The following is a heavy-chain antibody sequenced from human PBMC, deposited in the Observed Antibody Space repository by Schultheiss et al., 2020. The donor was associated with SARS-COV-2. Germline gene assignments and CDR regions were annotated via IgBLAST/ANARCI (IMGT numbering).Heavy chain of an antibody. CDR3: ARDRRFDY. CDR2: ISGSGGGT. Sequence: GGSLRLSCAASGFTFSSYAMSWVRQAPGKGLEWVSGISGSGGGTYYVDSVKGRFTISRDNSKNTLYLQMNSLRAEDTAVYYCARDRRFDYWGQGTLVTVSS. J-gene: IGHJ4*02. V-gene: IGHV3-23*01. CDR1: GFTFSSYA.